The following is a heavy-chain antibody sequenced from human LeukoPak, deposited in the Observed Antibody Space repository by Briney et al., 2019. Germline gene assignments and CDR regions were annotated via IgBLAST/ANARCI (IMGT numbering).Heavy chain of an antibody. V-gene: IGHV3-66*02. CDR2: IYSGGST. J-gene: IGHJ4*02. CDR3: ARESGSGYSYGYTY. D-gene: IGHD5-18*01. Sequence: PGGSLTLSCAASGFTVSSNYMSWVRQAPGKGLEWVSVIYSGGSTYYADSVKGRFTISRDNSKNTLYLQMNSLRAEDTAVNYCARESGSGYSYGYTYWGQGTLVTVSS. CDR1: GFTVSSNY.